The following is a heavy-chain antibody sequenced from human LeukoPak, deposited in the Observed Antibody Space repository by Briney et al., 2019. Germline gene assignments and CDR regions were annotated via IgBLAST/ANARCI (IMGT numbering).Heavy chain of an antibody. CDR2: VSLSGLT. Sequence: PSETVPLTCGVSCGSITSTNWWSWVRQPPGQGLEWIGEVSLSGLTNYNPSLSSRVIMALDTSKNHLSLNLTSVTAADTAVYYCSRENGAFSPFGYWGQGALVTVPS. CDR3: SRENGAFSPFGY. V-gene: IGHV4-4*02. CDR1: CGSITSTNW. J-gene: IGHJ4*02. D-gene: IGHD2-8*01.